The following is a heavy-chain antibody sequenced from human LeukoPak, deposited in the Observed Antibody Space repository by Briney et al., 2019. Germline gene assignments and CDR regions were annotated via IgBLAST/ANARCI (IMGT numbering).Heavy chain of an antibody. D-gene: IGHD3-10*01. Sequence: ASVKVSCKVSGYTLTELSMHWVRQAPGKGLEWMGGFDPEDGETIYAQKFQGRVTMTEDTSTDTAYMELSSLRSEDTAVYYCAMNYYYGSGSYESYFQHWGQGTLVTVSS. V-gene: IGHV1-24*01. CDR1: GYTLTELS. CDR3: AMNYYYGSGSYESYFQH. CDR2: FDPEDGET. J-gene: IGHJ1*01.